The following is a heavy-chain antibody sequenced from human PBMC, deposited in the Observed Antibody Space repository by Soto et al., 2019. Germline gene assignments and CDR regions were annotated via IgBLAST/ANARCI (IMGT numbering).Heavy chain of an antibody. D-gene: IGHD6-13*01. CDR3: AKGRIAAAGKSYFDY. CDR2: ISGSGGST. V-gene: IGHV3-23*01. J-gene: IGHJ4*02. Sequence: EVQLLESGGGLVQPGGSLRLSCAASGFTFSSYAMSWVRQAPGKGLEWVSAISGSGGSTYYADSVKGRFTISRDNSKDTVYLQMNSLRAEDTAVYYCAKGRIAAAGKSYFDYWGQGTLVTVSS. CDR1: GFTFSSYA.